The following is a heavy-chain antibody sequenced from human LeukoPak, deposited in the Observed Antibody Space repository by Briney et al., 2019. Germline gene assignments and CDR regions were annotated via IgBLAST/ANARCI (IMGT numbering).Heavy chain of an antibody. D-gene: IGHD6-13*01. CDR3: AELHSSSATDAFDI. V-gene: IGHV3-30*02. Sequence: DSVKGRFTISRDNSKNTLYLQMNSLRAEDTAVYYCAELHSSSATDAFDIWGQGTMVTVSS. J-gene: IGHJ3*02.